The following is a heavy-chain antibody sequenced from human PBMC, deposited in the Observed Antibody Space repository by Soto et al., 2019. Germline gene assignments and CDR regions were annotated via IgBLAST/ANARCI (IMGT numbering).Heavy chain of an antibody. CDR2: ISGSGGST. V-gene: IGHV3-23*01. Sequence: EVQLLESGGGLVQPGGSLRLSCAASGFTFSSYAMSWVRQAPGKGLEWVSAISGSGGSTYYADSVKGRFTISRDNSKNTLYLQMNSLRAEDTAVYYCAQGVSSGSGMDVWGQGTTVTVSS. CDR1: GFTFSSYA. J-gene: IGHJ6*02. D-gene: IGHD6-19*01. CDR3: AQGVSSGSGMDV.